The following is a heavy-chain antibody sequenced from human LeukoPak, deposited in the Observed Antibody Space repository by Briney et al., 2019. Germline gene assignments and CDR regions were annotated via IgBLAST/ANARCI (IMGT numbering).Heavy chain of an antibody. Sequence: GGSLRLSCEASGFTFNNFGMNWVRQAPGKGLEWVSSISSSSSYIYYADSVKGRFTISRDNAKNSLYLQMNSLRAEDTAVYYCAAGPWYMDVWGKGTTVTVSS. CDR1: GFTFNNFG. CDR2: ISSSSSYI. CDR3: AAGPWYMDV. J-gene: IGHJ6*03. D-gene: IGHD6-13*01. V-gene: IGHV3-21*01.